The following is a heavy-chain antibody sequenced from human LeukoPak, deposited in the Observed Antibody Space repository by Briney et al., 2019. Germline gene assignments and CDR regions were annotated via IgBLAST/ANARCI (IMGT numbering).Heavy chain of an antibody. CDR2: INPSGGST. CDR3: ASRPSYYYGSGVEEI. V-gene: IGHV1-46*01. D-gene: IGHD3-10*01. CDR1: GYTFTSYY. Sequence: GASVKVSCKASGYTFTSYYMHWVRQAPGQGLEWMGIINPSGGSTSYAQKFQGRVTMTRDTSTSTVYMELSSLRSEDAAVYYCASRPSYYYGSGVEEIWGQGTLVTVSS. J-gene: IGHJ4*02.